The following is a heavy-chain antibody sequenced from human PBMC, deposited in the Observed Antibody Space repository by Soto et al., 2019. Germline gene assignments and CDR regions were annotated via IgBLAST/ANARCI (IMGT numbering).Heavy chain of an antibody. J-gene: IGHJ4*02. CDR2: IFDSGTT. CDR3: ARGPSGDKVHY. CDR1: GGSSASDDAC. V-gene: IGHV4-30-4*01. D-gene: IGHD7-27*01. Sequence: SETLCLRWTVAGGSSASDDACWSWNSQPPGEGLEWIGHIFDSGTTYTNPSLRSQVAISLDTSKNHFSLTLSSVTAADTAVYYCARGPSGDKVHYWGQGALVTVSS.